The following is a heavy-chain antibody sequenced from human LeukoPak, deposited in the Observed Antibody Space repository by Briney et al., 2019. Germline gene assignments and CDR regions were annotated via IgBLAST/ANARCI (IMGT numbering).Heavy chain of an antibody. CDR1: GASISSGSYY. V-gene: IGHV4-39*02. D-gene: IGHD5-24*01. Sequence: SETLSLTCTVPGASISSGSYYWGWIRQPPGKGLDWIGSVYYTGNTYYNPSLKSRVTISVDTSKNQFSLKLSSVTAADTAVYYCAREGDDYNSDHWGQGTLVTVSS. CDR3: AREGDDYNSDH. J-gene: IGHJ4*02. CDR2: VYYTGNT.